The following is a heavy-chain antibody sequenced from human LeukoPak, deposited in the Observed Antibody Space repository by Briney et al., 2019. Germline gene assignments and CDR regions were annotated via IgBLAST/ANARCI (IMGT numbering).Heavy chain of an antibody. J-gene: IGHJ3*02. CDR1: GFSFSSYA. CDR2: ISYDGSNK. Sequence: GGSLRLSCAASGFSFSSYAMHWVRQAPGKGLEWVAVISYDGSNKYYADSVKGRFTISRDNSKNTLYLQMNSLRAEDTAVYYCARPSTYPGAFDIWGQGTMVTVSS. CDR3: ARPSTYPGAFDI. V-gene: IGHV3-30-3*01.